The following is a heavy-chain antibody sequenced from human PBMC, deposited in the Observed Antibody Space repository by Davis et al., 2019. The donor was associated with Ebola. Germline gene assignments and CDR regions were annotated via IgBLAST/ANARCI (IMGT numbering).Heavy chain of an antibody. CDR3: ATQRGGYRVDH. CDR2: IYYRGTT. V-gene: IGHV4-59*08. Sequence: MPGGSLRLSCSVSGDSINSYYWAWIRQPPGKGLEWIGYIYYRGTTEYNPSLRSRVTLSVDTSKSQFSLNLASVTAGDTGVYYCATQRGGYRVDHWGQGTTVTVSS. D-gene: IGHD5-12*01. J-gene: IGHJ6*02. CDR1: GDSINSYY.